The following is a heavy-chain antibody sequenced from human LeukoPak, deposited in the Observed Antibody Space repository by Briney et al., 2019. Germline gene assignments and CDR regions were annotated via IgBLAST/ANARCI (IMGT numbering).Heavy chain of an antibody. V-gene: IGHV3-21*01. Sequence: PGGSVRLSCAASGFNFSTYSMNWVRQAPGKGLEWVSSIDFTSTYIDYADSVKGRFAISRDNAKKSLYLQMNSLRVDDTAVYYCAKDESRVRGVIRDAFDFWGQGTLVTVSS. CDR2: IDFTSTYI. CDR1: GFNFSTYS. D-gene: IGHD3-10*01. J-gene: IGHJ3*01. CDR3: AKDESRVRGVIRDAFDF.